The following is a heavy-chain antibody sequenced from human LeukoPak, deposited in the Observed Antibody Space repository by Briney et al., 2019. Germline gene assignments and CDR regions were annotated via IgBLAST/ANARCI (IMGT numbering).Heavy chain of an antibody. Sequence: GGPLRLSCAASGFTFSSYSMNWVRQAPGKGLEWVSSISSSSSYIYYADSVKGRFTISRDNAKNSLYLQMNSLRAEDTAVYYCARDSRGIAAVHDYWGQGTLVTVSS. CDR1: GFTFSSYS. J-gene: IGHJ4*02. CDR2: ISSSSSYI. D-gene: IGHD6-13*01. CDR3: ARDSRGIAAVHDY. V-gene: IGHV3-21*01.